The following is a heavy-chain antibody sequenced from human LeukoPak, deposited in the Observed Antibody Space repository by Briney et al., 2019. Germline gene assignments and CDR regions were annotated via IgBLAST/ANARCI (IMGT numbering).Heavy chain of an antibody. D-gene: IGHD3-22*01. CDR3: ARHNKYESSGYYLD. CDR2: ISGGGDRT. J-gene: IGHJ4*02. V-gene: IGHV3-23*01. CDR1: GITFSTFA. Sequence: GGSLRLSCAASGITFSTFAMTWVRQAPGRGLECVSVISGGGDRTYYAESVKGRFTISRDNSKNTLYLQMNSLRAEDTAVYYCARHNKYESSGYYLDWGQGTLVTVSS.